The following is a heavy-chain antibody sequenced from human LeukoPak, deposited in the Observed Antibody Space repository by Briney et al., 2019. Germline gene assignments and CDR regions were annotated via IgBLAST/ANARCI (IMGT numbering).Heavy chain of an antibody. V-gene: IGHV3-23*01. D-gene: IGHD2-2*01. CDR1: GFTFSNYA. J-gene: IGHJ6*03. Sequence: GGSLRLSCAASGFTFSNYAVSWVRQAPGKGLEWVSAISGRGDNTYYADSVRGRFTISRDNSKNNLYLQLNSLRAEDTAVYYCARDTSAFLTGYYYMDVWGKGTTVTVSS. CDR2: ISGRGDNT. CDR3: ARDTSAFLTGYYYMDV.